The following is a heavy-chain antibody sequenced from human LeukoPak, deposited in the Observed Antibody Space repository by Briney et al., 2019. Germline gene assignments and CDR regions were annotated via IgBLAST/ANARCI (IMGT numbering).Heavy chain of an antibody. CDR3: ARAYSYGYYDYYYYMDV. CDR1: GGTFSSYA. D-gene: IGHD5-18*01. V-gene: IGHV1-69*13. CDR2: IIPIFGTA. J-gene: IGHJ6*03. Sequence: GASVKVSCKASGGTFSSYAISWVRQAPGQGPEWMGGIIPIFGTANYAQKFQGRVTITADESTSTAYMELSSLRSEDTAVYYCARAYSYGYYDYYYYMDVWGKGTTVTVSS.